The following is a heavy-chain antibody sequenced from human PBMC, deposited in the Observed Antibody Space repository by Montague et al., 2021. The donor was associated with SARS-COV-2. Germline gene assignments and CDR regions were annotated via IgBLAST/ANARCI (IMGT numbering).Heavy chain of an antibody. CDR2: ISYDGSNK. CDR1: GFTFSSYA. D-gene: IGHD3-10*01. Sequence: SLRLSCAASGFTFSSYAMHWVRQAPGKGLEWVAVISYDGSNKYYADSVKGRFTISRDNSKNTLYLQMNSLRAEDTAVYYCARLHFDDPYYYGSGNLQLFGYWGQGTLVTVSS. J-gene: IGHJ4*02. V-gene: IGHV3-30-3*01. CDR3: ARLHFDDPYYYGSGNLQLFGY.